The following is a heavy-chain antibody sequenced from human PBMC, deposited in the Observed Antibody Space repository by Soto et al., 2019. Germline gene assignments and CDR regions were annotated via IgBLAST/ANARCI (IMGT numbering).Heavy chain of an antibody. Sequence: EVQLVESGGGLVQPGGSLRLSCAASGFTFSSYDMQWVRQATGKGLEWVSAIGTAGDTYYPGSVKGRFTISRENAKNSLYLQMNSLRAGDTAVYYCARPPPGGYHSYYGMDVWGQGTTVTVSS. CDR1: GFTFSSYD. V-gene: IGHV3-13*04. D-gene: IGHD3-22*01. J-gene: IGHJ6*02. CDR3: ARPPPGGYHSYYGMDV. CDR2: IGTAGDT.